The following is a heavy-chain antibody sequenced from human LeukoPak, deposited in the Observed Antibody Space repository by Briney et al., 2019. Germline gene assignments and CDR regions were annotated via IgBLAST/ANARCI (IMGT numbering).Heavy chain of an antibody. CDR1: GGTFSSYA. CDR3: ARESGGSCYYYYGMDV. CDR2: IIPIFGTA. V-gene: IGHV1-69*13. J-gene: IGHJ6*02. Sequence: GASVKVSCKASGGTFSSYAISWVRQAPGQGLEWMGGIIPIFGTANYAQKFQGRVTITADESTSTAYMELSSLRSEDTAVYYCARESGGSCYYYYGMDVWGQGTTVTVSS. D-gene: IGHD2-15*01.